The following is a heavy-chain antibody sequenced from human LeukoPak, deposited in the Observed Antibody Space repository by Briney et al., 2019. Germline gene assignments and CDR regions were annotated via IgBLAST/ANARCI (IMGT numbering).Heavy chain of an antibody. CDR3: ARVAYCGGDCYSLDYYYMDV. D-gene: IGHD2-21*02. J-gene: IGHJ6*03. Sequence: GGSLRLSYASSEFTLGNYWMHWVRQTPGKGLLWVSRINGDGTSATYAGSVKGRFTISRDNAKNTLYLQMNSLRAEDTAVYYCARVAYCGGDCYSLDYYYMDVWGKGTTVTVSS. CDR2: INGDGTSA. V-gene: IGHV3-74*01. CDR1: EFTLGNYW.